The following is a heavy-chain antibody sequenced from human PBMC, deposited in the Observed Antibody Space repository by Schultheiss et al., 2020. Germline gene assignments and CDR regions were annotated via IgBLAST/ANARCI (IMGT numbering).Heavy chain of an antibody. D-gene: IGHD5-18*01. Sequence: SETLFLTCTVSGGSISSGSYYWSWIRQPAGKGLEWIGRIYTSGSTNYNPSLKSRVTISVDTSKNQFSLKLSSVTAADTAVYYCARAGYSYGYWYFDLWGRGTLVTVSS. CDR1: GGSISSGSYY. V-gene: IGHV4-61*02. CDR2: IYTSGST. CDR3: ARAGYSYGYWYFDL. J-gene: IGHJ2*01.